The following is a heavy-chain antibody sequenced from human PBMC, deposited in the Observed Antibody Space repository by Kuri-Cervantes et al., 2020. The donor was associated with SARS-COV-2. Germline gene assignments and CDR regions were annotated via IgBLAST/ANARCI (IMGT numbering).Heavy chain of an antibody. Sequence: GESLKISCTASGFTFGDYAMSWVRQAPGKGLEWVGFIRSKAYGGTTKYAASVKGRFTISRDDSRSIAYLQMNSLKTEDTAVYYCTRSDFWSGIYFDYWGQGTLVTVSS. CDR2: IRSKAYGGTT. J-gene: IGHJ4*02. CDR3: TRSDFWSGIYFDY. V-gene: IGHV3-49*04. D-gene: IGHD3-3*01. CDR1: GFTFGDYA.